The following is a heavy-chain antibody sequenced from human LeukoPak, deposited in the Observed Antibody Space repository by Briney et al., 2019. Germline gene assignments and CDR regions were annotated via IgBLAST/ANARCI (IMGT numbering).Heavy chain of an antibody. Sequence: GGSLRLSCAASGFTFSSFGMHWVRQAPGKGLEWVAVISYDGRNEYYVDSVKGRFTISRDNSKNTVYLQMNSLRAEDTAVYYCTKVGCTTSSCPNRFDYWGQGTLVTVSS. V-gene: IGHV3-30*18. CDR2: ISYDGRNE. J-gene: IGHJ4*02. CDR3: TKVGCTTSSCPNRFDY. D-gene: IGHD2-2*01. CDR1: GFTFSSFG.